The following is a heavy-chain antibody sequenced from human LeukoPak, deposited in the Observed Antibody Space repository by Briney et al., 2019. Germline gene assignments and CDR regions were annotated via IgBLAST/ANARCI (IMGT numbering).Heavy chain of an antibody. CDR1: GFTFSSYS. CDR2: ISSSSSTI. Sequence: GGSLRLSCAASGFTFSSYSMNWVRQAPGKGLEWVSYISSSSSTIYYADSVRGRFTISRDNAKNSLYLQMNSLRAEDTAVYYCARDGRAGGPRTFDYWGQGTLVTVSS. J-gene: IGHJ4*02. CDR3: ARDGRAGGPRTFDY. V-gene: IGHV3-48*01. D-gene: IGHD3-16*01.